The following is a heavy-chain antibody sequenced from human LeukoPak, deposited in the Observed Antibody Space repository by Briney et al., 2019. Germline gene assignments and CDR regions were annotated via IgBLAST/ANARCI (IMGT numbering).Heavy chain of an antibody. CDR2: IYTSGST. CDR3: ARGGSSWYFAFDI. CDR1: GGSISSGSYY. D-gene: IGHD6-13*01. V-gene: IGHV4-61*02. Sequence: SETLSLTCTVSGGSISSGSYYWSWIRQPAGKGLEWIGRIYTSGSTNYNPSLKSRVTISVDTSKNQFSLKLSSVTAADTAVYYCARGGSSWYFAFDIWGQGTMVTVSS. J-gene: IGHJ3*02.